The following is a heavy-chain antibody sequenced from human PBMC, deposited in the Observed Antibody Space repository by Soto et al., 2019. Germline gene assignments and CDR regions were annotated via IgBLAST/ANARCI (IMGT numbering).Heavy chain of an antibody. J-gene: IGHJ4*02. Sequence: QVQLVQSGADVKKPGASVKVSCKASGYTFSDYGVSWVRQDPGQGLEWMGWISSKNGNTNFAQQFRGRVTMTPDPSTSTVCMELRSLRPDDTAVYYCAREPPETPPDYWGQGTLVTVAS. CDR3: AREPPETPPDY. CDR1: GYTFSDYG. V-gene: IGHV1-18*01. CDR2: ISSKNGNT.